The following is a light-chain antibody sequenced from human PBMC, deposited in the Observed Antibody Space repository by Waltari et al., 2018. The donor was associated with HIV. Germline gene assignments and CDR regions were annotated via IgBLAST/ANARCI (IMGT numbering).Light chain of an antibody. CDR1: SPNIGEGYS. Sequence: QSVLPQPPSVSAAPGQRIHISCTGTSPNIGEGYSVPGYHQLPGAAPKLLIYLKNNRPGGVPARFSGSKSGSSASLAITGLRAEDEGDYYCQSHDSSHSSIFGGGTKLTVL. V-gene: IGLV1-40*01. CDR3: QSHDSSHSSI. CDR2: LKN. J-gene: IGLJ2*01.